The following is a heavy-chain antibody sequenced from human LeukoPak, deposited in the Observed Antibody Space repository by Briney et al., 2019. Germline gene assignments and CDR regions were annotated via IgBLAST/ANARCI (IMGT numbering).Heavy chain of an antibody. CDR2: IRSKAYGGTT. Sequence: GRSLRLSCTASGFTFGDYAMSWVRQAPGKGLEWVGFIRSKAYGGTTEYAASVKGRFTISRDDSKSIAYLQMNSLKTEDTAVYYCTRPYCSSTSCYPRYWCFDLWGRGTLVTVSS. CDR3: TRPYCSSTSCYPRYWCFDL. D-gene: IGHD2-2*01. CDR1: GFTFGDYA. V-gene: IGHV3-49*04. J-gene: IGHJ2*01.